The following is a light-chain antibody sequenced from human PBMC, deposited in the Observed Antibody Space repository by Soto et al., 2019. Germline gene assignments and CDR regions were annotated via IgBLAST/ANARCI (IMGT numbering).Light chain of an antibody. CDR3: QQRHMWPIT. J-gene: IGKJ5*01. CDR1: QSFRGL. Sequence: EIVFTQSPGTLPLSPLERSTLSCRASQSFRGLLAWYQQKPGQAPRLLIYDAYNRATGIPPRFSGSGSGTDFTLTISSLEPEDSAVYYCQQRHMWPITFGQGTRLEIK. V-gene: IGKV3-11*01. CDR2: DAY.